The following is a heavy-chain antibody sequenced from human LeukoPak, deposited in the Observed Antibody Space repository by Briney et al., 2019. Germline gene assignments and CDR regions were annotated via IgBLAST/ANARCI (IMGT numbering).Heavy chain of an antibody. Sequence: GASVKVSCKASGYTFTDNYMHWVRQAPGQGLEWMGWINPNTGGTNYVQKFQGWVTMTRDTSTSTAYMELSRLTSDDTAVYYCARDFPQTDNYLYYWGQGTLVTVSS. J-gene: IGHJ4*02. D-gene: IGHD3-9*01. V-gene: IGHV1-2*04. CDR3: ARDFPQTDNYLYY. CDR1: GYTFTDNY. CDR2: INPNTGGT.